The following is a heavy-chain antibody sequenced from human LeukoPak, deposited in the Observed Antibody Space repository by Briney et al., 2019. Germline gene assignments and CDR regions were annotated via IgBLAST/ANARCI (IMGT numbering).Heavy chain of an antibody. D-gene: IGHD3-10*01. V-gene: IGHV3-73*01. CDR3: TGNYYGSGSYADFDY. CDR2: IRSTANGYAT. CDR1: GFTLSGSA. Sequence: GGSLRLSCAASGFTLSGSALHWVRQASGKGLEWVGRIRSTANGYATAYAASVKGRFTISRDDSKNTAYLQMNSLKTEDTAVYYCTGNYYGSGSYADFDYWGQGTLVTVSS. J-gene: IGHJ4*02.